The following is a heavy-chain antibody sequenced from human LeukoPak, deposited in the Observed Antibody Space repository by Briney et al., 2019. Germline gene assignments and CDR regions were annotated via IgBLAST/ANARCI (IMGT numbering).Heavy chain of an antibody. D-gene: IGHD5-24*01. V-gene: IGHV4-30-2*01. CDR3: ARGLGRWLQLRWFDP. CDR1: GGSISSGGYS. CDR2: IYHSGST. J-gene: IGHJ5*02. Sequence: TSETLSLTCAVSGGSISSGGYSWSWIRQPPGKGLEWIGYIYHSGSTYYNPSLKSRVTISVDRSKNQFSLKLSSVTAADTAVYYCARGLGRWLQLRWFDPWGQGTLVTVSS.